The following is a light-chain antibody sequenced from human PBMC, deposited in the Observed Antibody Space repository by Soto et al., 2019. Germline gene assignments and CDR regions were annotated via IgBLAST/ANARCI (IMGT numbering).Light chain of an antibody. Sequence: EIVLTQSPATLSLSPGERATLSCGASQSVSSSYVACYQHKPGLAPRLLIHDTSSRAIGIPDRFSGSKSGTNFTLTIRRMEPEDVGMYYCQQYGSSPITFGQGTRLEIK. J-gene: IGKJ5*01. CDR2: DTS. V-gene: IGKV3D-20*01. CDR3: QQYGSSPIT. CDR1: QSVSSSY.